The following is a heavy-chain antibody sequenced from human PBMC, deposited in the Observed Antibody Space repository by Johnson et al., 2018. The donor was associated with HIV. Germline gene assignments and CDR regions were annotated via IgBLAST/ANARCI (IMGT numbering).Heavy chain of an antibody. V-gene: IGHV3-15*01. Sequence: VQLVESGGGLVKPGGSLRLSCAASGFTFSNAWMSWVRQAPGKGLEWVGRIKSKTDGGTTDYAAPVKGRFTISRDNSKNTLYLQMNSLRAEDTAVYYCTRRSPYDAFDIWGQGTMVTVSS. D-gene: IGHD3-3*01. CDR2: IKSKTDGGTT. CDR1: GFTFSNAW. J-gene: IGHJ3*02. CDR3: TRRSPYDAFDI.